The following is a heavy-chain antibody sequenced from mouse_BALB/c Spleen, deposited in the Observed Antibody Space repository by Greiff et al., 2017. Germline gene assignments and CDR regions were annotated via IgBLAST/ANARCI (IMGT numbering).Heavy chain of an antibody. CDR1: GFTFSSYT. J-gene: IGHJ1*01. V-gene: IGHV5-12-2*01. CDR3: ARWAYYYGSSYWYFDV. Sequence: DVQLQESGGGLVQPGGSLKLSCAASGFTFSSYTMSWVRQTPEKRLEWVAYISNGGGSTYYPDTVKGRFTISRDNAKNTLYLQMSSLKSEDTAMYYCARWAYYYGSSYWYFDVWGAGTTVTVSS. D-gene: IGHD1-1*01. CDR2: ISNGGGST.